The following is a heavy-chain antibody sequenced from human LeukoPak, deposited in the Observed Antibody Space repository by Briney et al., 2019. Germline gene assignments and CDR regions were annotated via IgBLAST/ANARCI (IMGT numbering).Heavy chain of an antibody. CDR2: INHSGST. Sequence: SETLSLTCAVYGGSFSGYYWSWIRQPPGKGLEWIGEINHSGSTNYNPSLKSRVTISVDTSKNQFSLKLSSVTAADTAAYYCARDGAAGPPFYFDYWGQGTLVTVSS. V-gene: IGHV4-34*01. D-gene: IGHD6-13*01. J-gene: IGHJ4*02. CDR3: ARDGAAGPPFYFDY. CDR1: GGSFSGYY.